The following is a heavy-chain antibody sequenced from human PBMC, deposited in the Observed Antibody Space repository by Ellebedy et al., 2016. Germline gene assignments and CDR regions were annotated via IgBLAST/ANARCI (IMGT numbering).Heavy chain of an antibody. Sequence: GESLKISCAASGFTFSSYGMHWVRQAPGKGLEWVAVIWYDGSNKYYADSVKGRFTISRDNSKNTLYLQMNSLRAEDTAVYYCAKDLDGRYFDWLAFDYWGQGTLVTVSS. V-gene: IGHV3-33*06. J-gene: IGHJ4*02. CDR2: IWYDGSNK. CDR3: AKDLDGRYFDWLAFDY. D-gene: IGHD3-9*01. CDR1: GFTFSSYG.